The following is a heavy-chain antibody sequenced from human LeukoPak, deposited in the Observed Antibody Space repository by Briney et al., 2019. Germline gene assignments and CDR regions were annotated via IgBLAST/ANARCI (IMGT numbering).Heavy chain of an antibody. J-gene: IGHJ6*02. V-gene: IGHV3-53*05. Sequence: GGSLRLSCAASGFTVSSNYMSWVRQAPGKGLEWVSVIYSGGSAYYADSVKGRFTISRDNSKNTLYLQMNSLRAEDTAVYYCAKDLGLGRIWFGELSPPGYYYGMDVWGQGTTVTVSS. CDR3: AKDLGLGRIWFGELSPPGYYYGMDV. D-gene: IGHD3-10*01. CDR2: IYSGGSA. CDR1: GFTVSSNY.